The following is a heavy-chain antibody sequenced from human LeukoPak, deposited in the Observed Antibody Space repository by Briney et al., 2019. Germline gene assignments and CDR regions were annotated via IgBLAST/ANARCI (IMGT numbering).Heavy chain of an antibody. CDR3: AKDRPYYYDSSGGFDY. CDR2: IRYDGSNK. CDR1: GFTFSNYG. D-gene: IGHD3-22*01. V-gene: IGHV3-30*02. J-gene: IGHJ4*02. Sequence: PGGSLRLSCAASGFTFSNYGMHWVRQAPGKGLEWVAFIRYDGSNKYYADSVKGRFTISRDNSKNTLYLQMNSLRAEDTAVYYCAKDRPYYYDSSGGFDYWGQGTLVTVSS.